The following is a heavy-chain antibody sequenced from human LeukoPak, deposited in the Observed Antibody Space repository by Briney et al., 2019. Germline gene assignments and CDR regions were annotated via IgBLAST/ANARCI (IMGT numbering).Heavy chain of an antibody. CDR2: ISYDGSNK. J-gene: IGHJ4*02. CDR3: ARDYSLEYPTYDSRLDY. V-gene: IGHV3-30-3*01. Sequence: PGGSLLLSCAASGFTFSSYAMHWVRQAPGKGLEWVAVISYDGSNKYYADSVKGRFTISRDNSKNTLYLQMNSLRAEDTAVYYCARDYSLEYPTYDSRLDYWGQGTLVTVSS. CDR1: GFTFSSYA. D-gene: IGHD3-22*01.